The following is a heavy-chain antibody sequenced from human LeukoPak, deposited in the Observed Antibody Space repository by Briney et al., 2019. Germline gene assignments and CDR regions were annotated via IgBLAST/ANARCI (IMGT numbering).Heavy chain of an antibody. Sequence: ASVKVPCKASGYTFTSYGISWVRQAPGQGLEWMGWIGAYNGNTNYAQKLQGRVTMTTDTSTSTAYMELRSLRSDDTAVYYCARELSHDHDAFDIWGQGTMVTVSS. V-gene: IGHV1-18*01. CDR3: ARELSHDHDAFDI. CDR1: GYTFTSYG. J-gene: IGHJ3*02. CDR2: IGAYNGNT. D-gene: IGHD2-2*01.